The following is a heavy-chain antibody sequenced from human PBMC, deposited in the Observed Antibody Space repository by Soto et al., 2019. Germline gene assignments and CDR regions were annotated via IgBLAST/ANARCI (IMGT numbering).Heavy chain of an antibody. J-gene: IGHJ4*02. V-gene: IGHV1-69*02. CDR2: IIPILGIA. D-gene: IGHD5-12*01. CDR3: ARTVSGYDLTIDY. Sequence: SVKVSCKASGGTFSSYTISWVRQAPGQGLEWMGRIIPILGIANYAQKFQGRVTITADKSTSTAYMELSSLRSEDTAVYYCARTVSGYDLTIDYWGQGTLVTVSS. CDR1: GGTFSSYT.